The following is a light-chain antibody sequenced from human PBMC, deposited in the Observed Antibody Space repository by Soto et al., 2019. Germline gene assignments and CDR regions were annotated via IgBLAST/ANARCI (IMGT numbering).Light chain of an antibody. CDR2: NVN. J-gene: IGLJ1*01. Sequence: QSALTQSASVSGSPRQSITISCTGTSSDVGNYNYVSWYQQHPGEVPKLIIFNVNNRPSGVSNRFSGSKYGNTASLTISGRQAEDEADYYCSSFTSSTTYVFGTGTKLTVL. CDR3: SSFTSSTTYV. CDR1: SSDVGNYNY. V-gene: IGLV2-14*01.